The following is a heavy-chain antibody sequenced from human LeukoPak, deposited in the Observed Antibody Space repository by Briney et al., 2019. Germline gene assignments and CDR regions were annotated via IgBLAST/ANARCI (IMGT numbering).Heavy chain of an antibody. J-gene: IGHJ6*03. CDR1: GGSFSGYY. CDR2: INHSGST. V-gene: IGHV4-34*01. Sequence: PSETLSLTCAVYGGSFSGYYWSWIRQPPGKGLELIGEINHSGSTNYNPSLKSRVTISVDTSKNQFSLKLSSVTAADTAVYYCAATYYDFWSGYYYMDVWGTGTTVTVSS. D-gene: IGHD3-3*01. CDR3: AATYYDFWSGYYYMDV.